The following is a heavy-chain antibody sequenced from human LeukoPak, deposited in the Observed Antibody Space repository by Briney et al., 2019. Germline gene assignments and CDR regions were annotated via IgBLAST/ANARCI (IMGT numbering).Heavy chain of an antibody. V-gene: IGHV4-39*07. D-gene: IGHD3-10*01. CDR1: GGSISSSSYY. CDR2: IYYSGST. Sequence: PSETLSLTCTVSGGSISSSSYYWGWIRQPPGKGLEWIGSIYYSGSTYYNPSLKSRVTISVDTSKNQFSLKLSSVTAADTAVYYCARAVRGSNLYYYYYMDVWGKGTTVTVSS. J-gene: IGHJ6*03. CDR3: ARAVRGSNLYYYYYMDV.